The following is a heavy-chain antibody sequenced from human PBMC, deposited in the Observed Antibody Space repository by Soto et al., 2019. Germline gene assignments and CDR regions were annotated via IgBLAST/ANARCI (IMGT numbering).Heavy chain of an antibody. CDR2: INAGNGNR. D-gene: IGHD2-15*01. Sequence: QVQLVQSGAEVKKPGASVKVSCKASGYTFTSYAMHWVRQAPGQRREWMGGINAGNGNRKYSQKFQGRVTITRDTSASTAYMELSSLRSEDTAVYYCARGPGGPDGPGDYWGKGTLVTVSS. J-gene: IGHJ4*02. CDR1: GYTFTSYA. V-gene: IGHV1-3*01. CDR3: ARGPGGPDGPGDY.